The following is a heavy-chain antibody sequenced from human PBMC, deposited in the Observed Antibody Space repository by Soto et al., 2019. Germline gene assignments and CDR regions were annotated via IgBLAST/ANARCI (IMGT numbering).Heavy chain of an antibody. CDR2: IYYSGST. CDR3: ARDVVGGSYWQSWFDP. CDR1: GVSISSYY. J-gene: IGHJ5*02. V-gene: IGHV4-59*01. Sequence: SETLSLTCTVSGVSISSYYWSWIRQPPGKGLEWIGYIYYSGSTNYNPSLKSRVTISVDTSKNQFSLKLSSVTAADTAVYYCARDVVGGSYWQSWFDPWGQGTLVTVS. D-gene: IGHD1-26*01.